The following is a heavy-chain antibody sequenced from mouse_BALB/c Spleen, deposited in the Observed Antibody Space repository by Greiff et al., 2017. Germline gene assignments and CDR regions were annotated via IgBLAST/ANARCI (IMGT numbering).Heavy chain of an antibody. CDR3: ARAGYYGSSYFDY. J-gene: IGHJ2*01. CDR2: ISSGGST. CDR1: GFTFSSYA. D-gene: IGHD1-1*01. V-gene: IGHV5-6-5*01. Sequence: EVQGVESGGGLVKPGGSLKLSCAASGFTFSSYAMSWVRQTPEKRLEWVASISSGGSTYYPDSVKGRFTISRDNARNILYLQMSSLRSEDTAMYYCARAGYYGSSYFDYWGQGTTLTVSS.